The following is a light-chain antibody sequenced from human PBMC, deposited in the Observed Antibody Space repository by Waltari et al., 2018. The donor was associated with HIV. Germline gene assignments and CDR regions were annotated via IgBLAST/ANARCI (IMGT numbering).Light chain of an antibody. CDR2: SDL. V-gene: IGLV1-40*01. J-gene: IGLJ2*01. CDR3: QSYDSSLRSSV. Sequence: QSALTQPPSVSGAPGQRVTISCTGDRSNIGAGYFVHWYQHRPGTAPKLLVYSDLNRPSGLPHRLPGAKCGTSAVLVISGLQGEDEDDYYCQSYDSSLRSSVFCGGTKLTVL. CDR1: RSNIGAGYF.